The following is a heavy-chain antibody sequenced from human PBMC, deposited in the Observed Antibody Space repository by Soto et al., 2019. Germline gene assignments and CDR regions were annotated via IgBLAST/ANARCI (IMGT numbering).Heavy chain of an antibody. CDR3: AREELLSYNWFDP. Sequence: SETLSLTCTVSGGSISSYYWTWIRQAPGKGLEWIGYIYYTGSTNFNPSLKSRVTISVDTSKNQFSLKLNSVTAADTAVYYCAREELLSYNWFDPWGQGTLVTVSS. J-gene: IGHJ5*02. D-gene: IGHD1-7*01. V-gene: IGHV4-59*01. CDR2: IYYTGST. CDR1: GGSISSYY.